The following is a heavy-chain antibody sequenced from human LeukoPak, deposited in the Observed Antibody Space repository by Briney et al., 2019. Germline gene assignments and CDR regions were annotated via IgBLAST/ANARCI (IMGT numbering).Heavy chain of an antibody. J-gene: IGHJ4*02. CDR1: GYTFTSNF. Sequence: ASVKVSCKASGYTFTSNFMHWVRQAPGQGLEWMGIINPSGGSTTYAQKFQGRVTMSRDTSTTTAYMELSRLRSDDTAVYYCARDGVGAPDYWGQGTLVTVSS. CDR3: ARDGVGAPDY. D-gene: IGHD1-26*01. CDR2: INPSGGST. V-gene: IGHV1-46*01.